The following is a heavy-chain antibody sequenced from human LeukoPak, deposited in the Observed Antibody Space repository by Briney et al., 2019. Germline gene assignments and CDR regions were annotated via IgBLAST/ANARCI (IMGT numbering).Heavy chain of an antibody. D-gene: IGHD2-21*02. V-gene: IGHV4-34*01. CDR1: GGSFSGYY. Sequence: SETLSLTCAVYGGSFSGYYWSWIRQPPGKGLEWIGEINHSGSTNYNPSLKTRVTISVDTSKNQFSLKLSSVTAADTAVYYCARGLYGLFRSGDDWFDPWGQGTLVTVSS. CDR3: ARGLYGLFRSGDDWFDP. CDR2: INHSGST. J-gene: IGHJ5*02.